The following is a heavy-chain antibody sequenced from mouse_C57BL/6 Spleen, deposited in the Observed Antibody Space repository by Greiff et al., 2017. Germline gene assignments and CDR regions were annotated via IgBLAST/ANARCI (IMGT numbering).Heavy chain of an antibody. CDR2: IYPGSGNT. V-gene: IGHV1-76*01. J-gene: IGHJ2*01. CDR3: DDYFDY. CDR1: GYTFTDYY. Sequence: QVQLQQSGAELVRPGASVKLSCKASGYTFTDYYINWVKQRPGQGLEWIARIYPGSGNTYYNEKFKGKATLTAEKSSSTAYMQLSSLTSEDSAVYFCDDYFDYWGQGTTLTVSS.